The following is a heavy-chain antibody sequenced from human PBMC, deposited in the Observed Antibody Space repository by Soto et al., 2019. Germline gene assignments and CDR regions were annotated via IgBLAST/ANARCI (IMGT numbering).Heavy chain of an antibody. D-gene: IGHD5-18*01. J-gene: IGHJ4*02. CDR3: ARGAWIQLWTPGGYFDY. Sequence: SETLSLTCAVSGGSISSGGYSWSWIRQPPGKGLEWIGYIYHSGSTYYNPSLKSRVTISVDRSKNQFSLKLSSVTAADTAVYYCARGAWIQLWTPGGYFDYWGQGTLVTVSS. CDR1: GGSISSGGYS. CDR2: IYHSGST. V-gene: IGHV4-30-2*01.